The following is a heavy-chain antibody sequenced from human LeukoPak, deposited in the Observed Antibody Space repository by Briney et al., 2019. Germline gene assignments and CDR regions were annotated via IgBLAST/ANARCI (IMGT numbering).Heavy chain of an antibody. J-gene: IGHJ4*02. CDR1: GFTFSSYA. CDR2: ISADASST. V-gene: IGHV3-23*01. CDR3: VKTDGSWHTFDY. D-gene: IGHD6-13*01. Sequence: GGSLRLSCAASGFTFSSYAMSWVRQAPGKGLEWVSAISADASSTYYADSVEGRFTISRYNSKNTLYLQMSSLRAEDTAVYYCVKTDGSWHTFDYWGQGTLVTVSS.